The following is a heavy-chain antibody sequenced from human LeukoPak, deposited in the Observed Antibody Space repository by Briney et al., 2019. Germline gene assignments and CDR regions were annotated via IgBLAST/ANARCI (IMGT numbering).Heavy chain of an antibody. CDR1: GYSFTSYC. CDR3: ARTYYDSSAYPDY. J-gene: IGHJ4*02. CDR2: IYPGDSDT. D-gene: IGHD3-22*01. Sequence: GESLKISCNGSGYSFTSYCIGWVRQMPGKGLEWMGIIYPGDSDTRYSPSFQGQVTISADKSISTAYLQWSSLKASDTAMYYCARTYYDSSAYPDYWGQGTLVTVSS. V-gene: IGHV5-51*01.